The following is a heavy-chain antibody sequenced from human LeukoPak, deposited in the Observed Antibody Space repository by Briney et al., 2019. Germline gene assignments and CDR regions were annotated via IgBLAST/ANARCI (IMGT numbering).Heavy chain of an antibody. CDR1: GRTFSSYA. Sequence: SGRVSCKASGRTFSSYAISWVRQAPGHGREWMGGILPILGMANYAQQFQGRVTITANKSTSPAYMELSSVKSEDTPVNYCASAGYVVTDIRNYYGMEVWGQGNTVTVSS. CDR3: ASAGYVVTDIRNYYGMEV. J-gene: IGHJ6*02. D-gene: IGHD2-21*02. V-gene: IGHV1-69*04. CDR2: ILPILGMA.